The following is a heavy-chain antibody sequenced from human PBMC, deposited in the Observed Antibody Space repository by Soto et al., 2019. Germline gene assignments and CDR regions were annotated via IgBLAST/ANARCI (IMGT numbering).Heavy chain of an antibody. CDR3: AKDSDSSGYYPAPSNY. J-gene: IGHJ4*02. D-gene: IGHD3-22*01. V-gene: IGHV1-69*13. CDR1: GGTFSSYA. CDR2: IIPIFGTA. Sequence: SVKVSCKASGGTFSSYAISWVRQAPGQGLEWMGGIIPIFGTANYAQKFQGRVTITADESTSTAYMELSSLRAEDTAVYYCAKDSDSSGYYPAPSNYWGQGTLVTVSS.